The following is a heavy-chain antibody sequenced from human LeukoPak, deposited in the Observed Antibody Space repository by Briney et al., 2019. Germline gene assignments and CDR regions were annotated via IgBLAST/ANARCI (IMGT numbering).Heavy chain of an antibody. J-gene: IGHJ6*02. CDR3: ARGDYYYDYVWGSYRYPYYYYGMDV. Sequence: ASVKVSCKASGYTFTSYDINWVRQATGQGLEWMGWMNPNSGNTGYAQKFQGRVTMTRNTSISTAYMELSSLRSEDTAVYYCARGDYYYDYVWGSYRYPYYYYGMDVWGQGTTVTVSS. V-gene: IGHV1-8*01. CDR1: GYTFTSYD. CDR2: MNPNSGNT. D-gene: IGHD3-16*02.